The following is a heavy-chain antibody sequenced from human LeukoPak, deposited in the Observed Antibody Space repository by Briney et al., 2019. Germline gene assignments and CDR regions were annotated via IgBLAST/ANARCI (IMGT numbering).Heavy chain of an antibody. CDR2: VYYSGST. D-gene: IGHD3-10*01. CDR1: GGSISSGDYY. V-gene: IGHV4-30-4*01. Sequence: SETESLTCTVSGGSISSGDYYWSWIRQPPGKGLEWIGYVYYSGSTYYNPSLKSRVTISVDTSKNQFSLKLSSVTAADTAVYYCARDYGSGSLNWFDPWGQGTLVTVSS. CDR3: ARDYGSGSLNWFDP. J-gene: IGHJ5*02.